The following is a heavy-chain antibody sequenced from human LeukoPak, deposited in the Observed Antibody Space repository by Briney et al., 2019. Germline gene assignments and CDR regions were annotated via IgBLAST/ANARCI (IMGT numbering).Heavy chain of an antibody. Sequence: GGSLRLSCAASGFTFSKYAMIWVGQAPGKGLEWVSGISGSGGGPYYAASVKGRFTISRDNSKNTLYLQTNSLRADDTAVYYCARDRDGTGNYPLDYWGQGTLVIVSS. CDR3: ARDRDGTGNYPLDY. CDR1: GFTFSKYA. V-gene: IGHV3-23*01. J-gene: IGHJ4*02. CDR2: ISGSGGGP. D-gene: IGHD3-10*01.